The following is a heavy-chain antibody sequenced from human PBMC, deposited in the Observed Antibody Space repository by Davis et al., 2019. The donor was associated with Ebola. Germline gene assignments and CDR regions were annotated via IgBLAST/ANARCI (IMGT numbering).Heavy chain of an antibody. J-gene: IGHJ4*02. V-gene: IGHV1-2*06. CDR3: ARPILPEVTHCGVDY. Sequence: ASVKVSCKASGYTFADYYLHWVRQAPGQGLEWMGRIYPFNGATNFADNFQGRVTMTTDMSITTAYMELSSLNSDDTAIYYCARPILPEVTHCGVDYWGQGTLLTVSS. D-gene: IGHD1-14*01. CDR2: IYPFNGAT. CDR1: GYTFADYY.